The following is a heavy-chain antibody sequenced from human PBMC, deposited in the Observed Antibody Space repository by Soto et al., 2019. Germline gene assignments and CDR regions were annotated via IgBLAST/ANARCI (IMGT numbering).Heavy chain of an antibody. J-gene: IGHJ4*02. D-gene: IGHD6-6*01. CDR3: ARGGEYSHSSVDY. V-gene: IGHV3-74*01. CDR2: MNSAGSVT. Sequence: GGSLRLSCAASGFTFSSYWMHWVRQPPGRGPVWVSRMNSAGSVTTYADSVKGRFSISRDNAKNTLYLQMNSLTAEDTGVYYCARGGEYSHSSVDYWGQGTLVTVSS. CDR1: GFTFSSYW.